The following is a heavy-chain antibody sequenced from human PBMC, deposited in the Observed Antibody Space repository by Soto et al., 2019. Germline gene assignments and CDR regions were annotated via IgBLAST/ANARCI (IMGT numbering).Heavy chain of an antibody. CDR1: GYTFTSFG. Sequence: ASVKVSCKASGYTFTSFGISWVRRAPGQGLEWMGWISAYNGNTNYAQKLQGRVTMTTDTSTNTAYMELRSLRSDDTAVYYCARGGSGYTPLDYWGRGTLVTVSS. D-gene: IGHD3-22*01. CDR3: ARGGSGYTPLDY. V-gene: IGHV1-18*01. CDR2: ISAYNGNT. J-gene: IGHJ4*02.